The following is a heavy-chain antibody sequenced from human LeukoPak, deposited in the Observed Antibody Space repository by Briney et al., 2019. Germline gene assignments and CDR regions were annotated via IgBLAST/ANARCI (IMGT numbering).Heavy chain of an antibody. D-gene: IGHD2-15*01. J-gene: IGHJ5*02. CDR1: GYTFTGYY. CDR2: INPNSGGT. V-gene: IGHV1-2*02. Sequence: ASVKVSYKAAGYTFTGYYMHWVRQAPGQGLEWMGWINPNSGGTNYAQKFQGRVTMTRDTSISTAYMELSRLRSDDTAVYYCARFCSGGSCYTGFDPWGQGTLVTVSS. CDR3: ARFCSGGSCYTGFDP.